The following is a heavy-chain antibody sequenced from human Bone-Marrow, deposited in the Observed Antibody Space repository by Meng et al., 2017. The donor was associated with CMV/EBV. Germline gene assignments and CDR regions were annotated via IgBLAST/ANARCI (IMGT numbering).Heavy chain of an antibody. V-gene: IGHV1-46*01. D-gene: IGHD5-18*01. CDR3: ARENGELWFFD. CDR2: INPSGGST. CDR1: GYTFTSYY. J-gene: IGHJ1*01. Sequence: ASVKVSCKASGYTFTSYYMHWVRQAPGQGLEWMGIINPSGGSTSYAQKFQGRVTMTRDPSTSTVYLELSSLRSEDTAVYYCARENGELWFFDWGQGTLVTVSS.